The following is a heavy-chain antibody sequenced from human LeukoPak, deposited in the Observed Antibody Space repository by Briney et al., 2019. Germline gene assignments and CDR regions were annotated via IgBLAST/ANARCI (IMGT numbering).Heavy chain of an antibody. D-gene: IGHD7-27*01. Sequence: GGSLRLSCAASGFTVSTVYMTWARQAPGKGLEWVSVIYGGPTAFYADSVKDRFTISRDNPKNTLNLQMNSLRAEDTAVYYCAREIGQLGGAFDIWGQGTMVTVSS. CDR1: GFTVSTVY. J-gene: IGHJ3*02. CDR3: AREIGQLGGAFDI. CDR2: IYGGPTA. V-gene: IGHV3-53*01.